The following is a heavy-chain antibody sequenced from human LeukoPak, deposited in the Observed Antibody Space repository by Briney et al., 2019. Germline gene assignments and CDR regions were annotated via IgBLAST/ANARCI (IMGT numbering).Heavy chain of an antibody. CDR3: ASSTRSTMVRGVNWFDP. J-gene: IGHJ5*02. CDR2: IYYSGST. D-gene: IGHD3-10*01. CDR1: GGSISSSSYY. V-gene: IGHV4-39*01. Sequence: SETLSLTCTVSGGSISSSSYYWGWIRQPPGKGLEWIGSIYYSGSTYYNPSLKSRVTISVDTSKNQFSLKLSSVTAADTAVYYCASSTRSTMVRGVNWFDPWGQGTLVTVSS.